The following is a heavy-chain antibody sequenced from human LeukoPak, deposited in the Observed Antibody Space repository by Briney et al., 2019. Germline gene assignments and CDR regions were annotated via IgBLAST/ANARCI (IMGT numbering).Heavy chain of an antibody. J-gene: IGHJ5*02. CDR1: GGSVGSTTYY. D-gene: IGHD2-2*01. Sequence: SETLSLTCTVSGGSVGSTTYYWGWIRQPPGKGLEWIGHIDYRGTTYYNPSLKSRVTISADTSKNQFSLKLSSVTAADTAVYYCARHGRPAARYNWFDPWGQGTLVTVSS. CDR2: IDYRGTT. CDR3: ARHGRPAARYNWFDP. V-gene: IGHV4-39*01.